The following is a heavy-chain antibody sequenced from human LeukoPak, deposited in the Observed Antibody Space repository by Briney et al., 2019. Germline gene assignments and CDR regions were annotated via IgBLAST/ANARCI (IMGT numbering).Heavy chain of an antibody. D-gene: IGHD2-2*01. CDR3: ARGGGSGYCSSTSCHPFGY. J-gene: IGHJ4*02. CDR1: GGSFSGYY. V-gene: IGHV4-34*01. Sequence: SETLSLTCAVYGGSFSGYYWSWIRQPPGKGLEWIGEINHSGSTNYNPSLKSRVTISVDTSKNQFSLKLSSVTAADTAVYYCARGGGSGYCSSTSCHPFGYWGQGTLVTVSS. CDR2: INHSGST.